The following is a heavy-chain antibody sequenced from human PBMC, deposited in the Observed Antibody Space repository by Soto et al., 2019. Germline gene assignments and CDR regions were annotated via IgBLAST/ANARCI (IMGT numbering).Heavy chain of an antibody. D-gene: IGHD2-2*01. CDR3: TRPRDIVVVPAAMRNYYYYMDV. J-gene: IGHJ6*03. V-gene: IGHV3-73*01. Sequence: GGSLTLSCAASGFTFSGSAMQWVLQASGKGLEWVGRIRSKANSYATAYAASVKGRFTISRDDSKNTAYLQMNILKTEDTAVYYCTRPRDIVVVPAAMRNYYYYMDVWGKVT. CDR2: IRSKANSYAT. CDR1: GFTFSGSA.